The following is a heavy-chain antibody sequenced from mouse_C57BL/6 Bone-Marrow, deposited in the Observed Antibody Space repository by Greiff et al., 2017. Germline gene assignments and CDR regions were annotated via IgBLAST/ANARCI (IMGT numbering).Heavy chain of an antibody. CDR2: IYPGDGAT. Sequence: QVQLQQSGAELVKPGASVKISCKASGYAFSSYWMNWVKKRHGKGLEWIGQIYPGDGATNYNGKVKGQATLTADKTSSTAYMQLCILTSYDSAVYFCARRYYGSSLDYWGQGTTLTVSS. J-gene: IGHJ2*01. D-gene: IGHD1-1*01. CDR3: ARRYYGSSLDY. CDR1: GYAFSSYW. V-gene: IGHV1-80*01.